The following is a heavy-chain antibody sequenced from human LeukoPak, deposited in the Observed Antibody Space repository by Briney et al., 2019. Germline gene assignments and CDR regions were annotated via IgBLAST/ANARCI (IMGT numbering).Heavy chain of an antibody. D-gene: IGHD6-19*01. Sequence: ASVKVSCKASGYTFTSYGISWVRQAPGQGLEWMGWISAYNGNTNYAQKLQGRVTMTTDTSTSTAYMELRSLRSDDTAVYYCARISIAVAPPPEKYFQHXXQGTLVTVSS. J-gene: IGHJ1*01. CDR2: ISAYNGNT. CDR3: ARISIAVAPPPEKYFQH. CDR1: GYTFTSYG. V-gene: IGHV1-18*01.